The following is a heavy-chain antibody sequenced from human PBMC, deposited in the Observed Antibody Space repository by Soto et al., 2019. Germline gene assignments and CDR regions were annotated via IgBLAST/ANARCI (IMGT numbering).Heavy chain of an antibody. CDR3: ARDQERWDSSGWFDH. V-gene: IGHV3-33*01. CDR1: GFTFSSYG. Sequence: QVQLVESGGGVVQPGRSLRLSCAASGFTFSSYGMHWVRQAPGKGLEWVAVIWYDGSNKYYADSVKGRFTISRDNSKNTLYLQMNSLRAEDTAVYYCARDQERWDSSGWFDHWGQGTLVTVSS. CDR2: IWYDGSNK. D-gene: IGHD6-19*01. J-gene: IGHJ5*02.